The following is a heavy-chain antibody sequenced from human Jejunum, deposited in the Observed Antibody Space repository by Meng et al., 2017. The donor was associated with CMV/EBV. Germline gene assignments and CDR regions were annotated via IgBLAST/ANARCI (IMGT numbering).Heavy chain of an antibody. J-gene: IGHJ5*01. V-gene: IGHV1-69*12. CDR1: GGSLNNYT. CDR2: IIPIFAKP. Sequence: QVLLVQSXAEVKXXXSSVRVSCKASGGSLNNYTVHWVRQPPGQGLEWMGLIIPIFAKPNYAQNFQGRLTITADESATTGYMELSSLRSGDTAVYFCATDYNGGGLDSWGQGPLVTVAS. D-gene: IGHD3-10*01. CDR3: ATDYNGGGLDS.